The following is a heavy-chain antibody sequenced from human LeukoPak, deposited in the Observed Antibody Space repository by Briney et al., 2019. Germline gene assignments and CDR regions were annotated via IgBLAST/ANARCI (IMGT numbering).Heavy chain of an antibody. J-gene: IGHJ4*02. CDR3: AKDNGVAAAGTYFDY. CDR1: GFTFSSYG. Sequence: GGSLRLSCAASGFTFSSYGMHWVRQAPGKGLEWVAFIRYDGSNKYYADSVKGRFTISRDNSKNTLYLQMNSLRAEDTAVYYCAKDNGVAAAGTYFDYWGQGTLVTVSS. CDR2: IRYDGSNK. D-gene: IGHD6-13*01. V-gene: IGHV3-30*02.